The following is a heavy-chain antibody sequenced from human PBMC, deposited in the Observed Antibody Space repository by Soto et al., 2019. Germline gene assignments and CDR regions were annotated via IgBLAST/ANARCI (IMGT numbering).Heavy chain of an antibody. CDR2: IIPILGIA. V-gene: IGHV1-69*04. CDR1: GGTFSSYT. J-gene: IGHJ3*02. CDR3: AREQDFWSGYTTDAFDI. Sequence: SVKVSCKASGGTFSSYTISWVRQAPGQGLEWMGRIIPILGIANYAQKFQGRVTITADKSTSTAYMELSSLRSEDTAVYYCAREQDFWSGYTTDAFDIWGQGTMVTVSS. D-gene: IGHD3-3*01.